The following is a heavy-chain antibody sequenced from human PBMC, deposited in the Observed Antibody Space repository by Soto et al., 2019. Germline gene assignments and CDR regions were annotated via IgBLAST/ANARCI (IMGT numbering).Heavy chain of an antibody. CDR3: ARGPDFWSGYRMDY. CDR1: GFTFSTYA. J-gene: IGHJ4*02. CDR2: ISGSGDIT. D-gene: IGHD3-3*01. V-gene: IGHV3-23*01. Sequence: GGSLRLSCAASGFTFSTYAMSWVRQAPGKGLEWVSGISGSGDITHYADSVKGRFTISRDNAKNSLYLQMNSLRAEDTAVYYCARGPDFWSGYRMDYWGQGTLVTVSS.